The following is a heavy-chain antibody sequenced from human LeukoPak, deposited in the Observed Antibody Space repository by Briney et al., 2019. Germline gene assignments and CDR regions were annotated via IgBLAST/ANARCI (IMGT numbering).Heavy chain of an antibody. J-gene: IGHJ4*02. D-gene: IGHD6-13*01. CDR1: GYTFTGYY. CDR2: TNPSAGST. CDR3: ATLAGYFDY. V-gene: IGHV1-46*01. Sequence: ASVKVSCKPSGYTFTGYYIHWVRQAPGQGLEWMGITNPSAGSTTYAQMLQGRVTMTRDTSTSTVYMELTSLRAEDTAMYYCATLAGYFDYWGQGTLVTVSS.